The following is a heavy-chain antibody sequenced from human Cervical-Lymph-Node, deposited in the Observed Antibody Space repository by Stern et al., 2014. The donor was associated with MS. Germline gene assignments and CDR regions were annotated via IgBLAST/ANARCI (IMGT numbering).Heavy chain of an antibody. Sequence: VQLVESGGGVVQPGRSLRLSCAASGFTFSSYGMHWVRQAPGKGLEWVAVISYDGSNKYYADSVKGRFTISRDNSKNTLYLQMNSLRAEDTAVYYCAKDSRLLWFGEPDNWYFDLWGRGTLVTVSS. CDR3: AKDSRLLWFGEPDNWYFDL. J-gene: IGHJ2*01. D-gene: IGHD3-10*01. CDR1: GFTFSSYG. V-gene: IGHV3-30*18. CDR2: ISYDGSNK.